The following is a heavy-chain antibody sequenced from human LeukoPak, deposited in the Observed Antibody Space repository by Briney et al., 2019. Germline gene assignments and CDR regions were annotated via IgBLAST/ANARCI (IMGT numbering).Heavy chain of an antibody. V-gene: IGHV4-38-2*02. J-gene: IGHJ4*02. CDR1: GYSISSGYY. D-gene: IGHD3-10*01. Sequence: SETLSLTCTASGYSISSGYYWGWIRQPPGKGLEWIGNIYHSGSTYYNPSLKSRVTISVDTSKNQFSLKLTFVTAADTAVYYCAHYGSGSSDYWGQGTLVTVSS. CDR2: IYHSGST. CDR3: AHYGSGSSDY.